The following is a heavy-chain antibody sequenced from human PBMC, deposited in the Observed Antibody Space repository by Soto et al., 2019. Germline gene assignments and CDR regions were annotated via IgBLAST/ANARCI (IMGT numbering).Heavy chain of an antibody. CDR2: ISGSGGST. D-gene: IGHD1-26*01. J-gene: IGHJ4*02. Sequence: EVQLLESGGGLVQPGGSLRLSCAASGFTFSSYAMSWVRQAPGKGLEWVSAISGSGGSTYYADSVKGRFTISRDNSKNTLYLQINSLRAEDTAVYYCAKDSAPTPREEDYWGQGTLVTVSS. CDR1: GFTFSSYA. V-gene: IGHV3-23*01. CDR3: AKDSAPTPREEDY.